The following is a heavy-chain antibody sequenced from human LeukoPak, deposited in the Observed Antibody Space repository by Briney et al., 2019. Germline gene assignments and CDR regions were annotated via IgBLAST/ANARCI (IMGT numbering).Heavy chain of an antibody. J-gene: IGHJ6*03. D-gene: IGHD6-19*01. CDR2: INSDGRST. Sequence: GGSLRLSCVASGFTFSRYWMHWVRQAPGKGLVWVSRINSDGRSTNYADSVKGRFSISRDNSKNTLYLQMNSLRAEDTAVYFCAKGSKAVLFTRDHYMDVWGKGTTVTVSS. CDR3: AKGSKAVLFTRDHYMDV. CDR1: GFTFSRYW. V-gene: IGHV3-74*01.